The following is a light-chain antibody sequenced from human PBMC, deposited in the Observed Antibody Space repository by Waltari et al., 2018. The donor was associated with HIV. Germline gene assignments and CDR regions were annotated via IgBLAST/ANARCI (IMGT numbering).Light chain of an antibody. CDR1: QSIGTDY. CDR3: QYYGTSFT. V-gene: IGKV3-20*01. J-gene: IGKJ4*01. Sequence: VVLTQSPGTLSLSPGERATLSCRASQSIGTDYLAWYHQKPGQAPRLLIYHAYRRATGIPDRFSGSGSGTDFTLTISGLEPDDFAVYYCQYYGTSFTFGGGTKVEIK. CDR2: HAY.